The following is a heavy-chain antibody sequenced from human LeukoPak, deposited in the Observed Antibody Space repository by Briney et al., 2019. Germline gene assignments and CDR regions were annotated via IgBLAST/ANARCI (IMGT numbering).Heavy chain of an antibody. J-gene: IGHJ4*02. D-gene: IGHD6-6*01. CDR3: AREPYSSSSSAVDY. CDR1: GFTFRSYW. Sequence: PGGSLRLSCAASGFTFRSYWMSWVRQAPGKGLEWVANIKQDGSEKYYVDSVKGRFTISRDNAKNSLYLQMNSLRAEDTAVYYCAREPYSSSSSAVDYWGQGTLVTVSS. V-gene: IGHV3-7*01. CDR2: IKQDGSEK.